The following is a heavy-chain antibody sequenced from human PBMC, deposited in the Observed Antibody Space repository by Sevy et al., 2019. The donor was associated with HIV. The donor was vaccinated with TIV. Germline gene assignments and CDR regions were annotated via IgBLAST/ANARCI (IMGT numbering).Heavy chain of an antibody. CDR3: AEGRGGHYDPDEIGYYFYYYNMDV. V-gene: IGHV3-23*01. J-gene: IGHJ6*03. Sequence: GGSLRLSCAVSGFSFDSYGMTWVRQAPGKGLEWVSGISGSGTRTYYADSVKGRFIISRDNSKNTLYLQMNSLRSEDTAIYYSAEGRGGHYDPDEIGYYFYYYNMDVWGKGTTVTVSS. D-gene: IGHD3-22*01. CDR2: ISGSGTRT. CDR1: GFSFDSYG.